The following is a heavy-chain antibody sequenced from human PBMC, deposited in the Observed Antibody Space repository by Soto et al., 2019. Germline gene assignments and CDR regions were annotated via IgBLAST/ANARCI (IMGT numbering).Heavy chain of an antibody. CDR1: GGTFSSYA. J-gene: IGHJ6*02. CDR3: ARAYYYDSSGYPTEGVHYYGMDV. D-gene: IGHD3-22*01. V-gene: IGHV1-69*13. Sequence: SVKVSCKASGGTFSSYAISWVRQAPGQGLEWMGGIIPIFGTANYAQKFQGRVTITADESTSTAYMELSSLRSEDTAVYYCARAYYYDSSGYPTEGVHYYGMDVWGQGTTVTVSS. CDR2: IIPIFGTA.